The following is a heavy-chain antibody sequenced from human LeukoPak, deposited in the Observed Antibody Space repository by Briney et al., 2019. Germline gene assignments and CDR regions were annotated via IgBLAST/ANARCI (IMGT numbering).Heavy chain of an antibody. J-gene: IGHJ4*02. CDR1: GYSISSGYY. CDR2: INHSGST. V-gene: IGHV4-38-2*02. CDR3: ASRSWYEYYFDY. D-gene: IGHD6-13*01. Sequence: PSETLSLTCTVSGYSISSGYYWSWIRQPPGKGLEWIGEINHSGSTNYSPSLKSRVTISVDTSKNQFSLKLSSVTAADTAVYYCASRSWYEYYFDYWGQGTLVTVSS.